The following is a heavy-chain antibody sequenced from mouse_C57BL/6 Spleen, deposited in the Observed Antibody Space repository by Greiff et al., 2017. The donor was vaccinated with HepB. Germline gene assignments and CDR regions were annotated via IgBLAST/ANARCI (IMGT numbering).Heavy chain of an antibody. CDR2: IYPSDSET. V-gene: IGHV1-61*01. J-gene: IGHJ2*01. D-gene: IGHD2-5*01. CDR1: GYTFTSYW. Sequence: QVQLQQPGAELVRPGSSVKLSCKASGYTFTSYWMDWVKQRPGQGLEWIGNIYPSDSETHYNQKFKDKATLTVDKSSSTAYMHLSSLTSEDSAVYYCARSRYSNYFDHWAQGTPLTVSS. CDR3: ARSRYSNYFDH.